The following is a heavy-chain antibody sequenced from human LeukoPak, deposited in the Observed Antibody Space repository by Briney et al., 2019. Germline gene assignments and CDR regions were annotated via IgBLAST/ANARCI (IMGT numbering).Heavy chain of an antibody. D-gene: IGHD1-26*01. V-gene: IGHV3-72*01. Sequence: GGSLRLSCAASGFTFSSYAMSWVRQAPGKGLEWVGRTRNKANSYTTEYAASVKGRFTISRDDSKNSLYLQMNSLKTEDTAVCYCARVVVGAIEGWFDPWGQGTLVTVSS. J-gene: IGHJ5*02. CDR2: TRNKANSYTT. CDR1: GFTFSSYA. CDR3: ARVVVGAIEGWFDP.